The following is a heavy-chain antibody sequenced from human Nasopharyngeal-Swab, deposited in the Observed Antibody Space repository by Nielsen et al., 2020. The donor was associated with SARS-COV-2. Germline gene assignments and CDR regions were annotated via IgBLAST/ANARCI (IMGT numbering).Heavy chain of an antibody. CDR2: IKSDGSST. CDR3: ARAYYFGS. CDR1: GFTFSSYW. V-gene: IGHV3-74*01. Sequence: GGSLRLSCAASGFTFSSYWMHWVRQVPGKGLVWVARIKSDGSSTSYADSVKGRFTISRDNAKNTLYLQMNSLRAEDTAVYYCARAYYFGSWGQGTLVTVSS. J-gene: IGHJ4*02.